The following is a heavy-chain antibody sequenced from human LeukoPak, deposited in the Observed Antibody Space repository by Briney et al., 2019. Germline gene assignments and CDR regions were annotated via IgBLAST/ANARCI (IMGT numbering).Heavy chain of an antibody. CDR3: AKGREYSYGRFDS. V-gene: IGHV3-9*01. D-gene: IGHD5-18*01. CDR1: GFTFDDYA. CDR2: ISWNSGII. J-gene: IGHJ4*02. Sequence: GGSLRLSCAASGFTFDDYAMHWVRQAPGKGLGGVSGISWNSGIIGYADSVKGRFTISRDNAKNSLYLQMNSLRAEDTALYYCAKGREYSYGRFDSWGQGTLVTVSS.